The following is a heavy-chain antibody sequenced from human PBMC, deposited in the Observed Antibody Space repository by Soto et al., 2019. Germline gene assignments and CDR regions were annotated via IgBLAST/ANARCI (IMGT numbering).Heavy chain of an antibody. CDR2: IGTAGDT. D-gene: IGHD3-3*01. Sequence: GGSLRLSCAASGFTFSSYDMHWVRQATGKGLEWVSAIGTAGDTYYPGSVKGRFTISRENAKNSLYLQMNSLRAEDTAVYYCARAIPDWSGYYTEGGMDVWGQGTTVTVSS. CDR3: ARAIPDWSGYYTEGGMDV. V-gene: IGHV3-13*01. CDR1: GFTFSSYD. J-gene: IGHJ6*02.